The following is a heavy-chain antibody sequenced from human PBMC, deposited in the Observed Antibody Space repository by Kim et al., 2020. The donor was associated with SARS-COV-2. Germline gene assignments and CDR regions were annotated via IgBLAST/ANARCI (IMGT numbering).Heavy chain of an antibody. J-gene: IGHJ6*04. CDR2: INWNSGSI. V-gene: IGHV3-9*01. CDR3: AKDLTAAAGTPTYYYGMDV. D-gene: IGHD6-13*01. Sequence: GGSLRLSCVGSGFTFEGYAMHWVRQVPGKGLEWVAVINWNSGSIGYADSVKGRFTISRDNTKNSLYLQMNSLRPEDTALYYCAKDLTAAAGTPTYYYGMDVWGKWTTVTGSS. CDR1: GFTFEGYA.